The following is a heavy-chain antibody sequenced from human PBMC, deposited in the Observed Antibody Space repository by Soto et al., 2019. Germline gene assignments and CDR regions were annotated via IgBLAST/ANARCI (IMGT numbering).Heavy chain of an antibody. D-gene: IGHD2-15*01. CDR3: ARATVVVAATAAYNWFDP. V-gene: IGHV4-34*01. CDR2: INHSGST. J-gene: IGHJ5*02. CDR1: GGSFSGYY. Sequence: QVQLQQWGAGLLKPSETLSLTCAVYGGSFSGYYWSWIRQPPGKGLEWIGEINHSGSTNYNPSLKSRVTISVDTSKNQFSLKLSSVTAADTAVYYCARATVVVAATAAYNWFDPWGQGTLVTVSS.